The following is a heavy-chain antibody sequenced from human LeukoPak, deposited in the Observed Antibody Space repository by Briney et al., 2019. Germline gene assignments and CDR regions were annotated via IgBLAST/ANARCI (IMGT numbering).Heavy chain of an antibody. CDR3: ARWEGMWFGDGTDY. J-gene: IGHJ4*02. CDR2: INPNSGVT. D-gene: IGHD3-10*01. V-gene: IGHV1-2*06. CDR1: GYTFTTYY. Sequence: GASVKVSCKASGYTFTTYYMHLVRQAPGQGLEWMGRINPNSGVTNFAQKFQGRVTMTRDTSINTVYMQLSRLRSDDTAVYYCARWEGMWFGDGTDYWGQGTLVTVSS.